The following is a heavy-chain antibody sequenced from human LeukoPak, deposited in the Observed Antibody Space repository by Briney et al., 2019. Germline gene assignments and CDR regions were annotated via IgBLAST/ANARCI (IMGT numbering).Heavy chain of an antibody. CDR2: IYGGGNI. J-gene: IGHJ4*02. CDR3: ARGAGYNYPYYFDY. CDR1: GFTVSSNY. Sequence: GGSLRLSRAASGFTVSSNYMNWVRQAPGKGLEWVSVIYGGGNIYYADSVKGRFTISRDNSKNTLYLQMNSLRAEDTAVYYCARGAGYNYPYYFDYWGQGTLVTVSS. D-gene: IGHD5-24*01. V-gene: IGHV3-53*01.